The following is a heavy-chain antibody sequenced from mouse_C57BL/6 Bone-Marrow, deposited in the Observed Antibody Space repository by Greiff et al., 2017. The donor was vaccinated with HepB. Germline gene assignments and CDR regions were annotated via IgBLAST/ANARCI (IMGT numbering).Heavy chain of an antibody. CDR1: GFSLSTSGMG. CDR3: ARGAIYYYGSSYVFYWYFDV. V-gene: IGHV8-12*01. J-gene: IGHJ1*03. D-gene: IGHD1-1*01. CDR2: IYWDDDK. Sequence: QVTLKVSGPGILQSSQTLSLTCSFSGFSLSTSGMGVSWIRQPSGKGLEWLAHIYWDDDKRYNPSLKSRLTISKDTSRNQVFLTITSVDTADTATYYCARGAIYYYGSSYVFYWYFDVWGTGTTVTVSS.